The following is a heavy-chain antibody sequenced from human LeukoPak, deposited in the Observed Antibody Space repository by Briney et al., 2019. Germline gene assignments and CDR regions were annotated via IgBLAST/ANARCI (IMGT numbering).Heavy chain of an antibody. Sequence: GGSLRLSCAASGFTFSSYAMHWVRQAPGKGLEWVAVISYDGSNKYYADSVKGRFTISRDNSKNTLYLQMNSLRAEDTAVYYCANGHTYYDILTGSILGNWFDPWGQGTLVTVSS. D-gene: IGHD3-9*01. CDR1: GFTFSSYA. J-gene: IGHJ5*02. CDR2: ISYDGSNK. V-gene: IGHV3-30*04. CDR3: ANGHTYYDILTGSILGNWFDP.